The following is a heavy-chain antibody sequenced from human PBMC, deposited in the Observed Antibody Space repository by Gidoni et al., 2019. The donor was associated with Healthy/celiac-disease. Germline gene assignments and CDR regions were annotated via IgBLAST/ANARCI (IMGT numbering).Heavy chain of an antibody. CDR3: ATASYGDYVDAFDI. J-gene: IGHJ3*02. CDR1: GGSISSGSYY. Sequence: QVQLQESGPGLVKPSQTLSLTCTVSGGSISSGSYYWSWIRQPAGKGLEWIGRIYTSGSTNYNPSLKSRVTISVDTSKNQFSLKLSSVTAADTAVYYCATASYGDYVDAFDIWGQGTMVTVSS. CDR2: IYTSGST. V-gene: IGHV4-61*02. D-gene: IGHD4-17*01.